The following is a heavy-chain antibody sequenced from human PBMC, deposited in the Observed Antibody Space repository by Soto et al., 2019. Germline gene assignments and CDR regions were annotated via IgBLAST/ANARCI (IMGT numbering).Heavy chain of an antibody. Sequence: QVQLVQSGAEVKKPGSSVKVSCEASGGTFSSDALNWVRQAPGQGLEWMGGIITMFGTATYAQKFQGKIKIIADESTNTGYMELSSLRSEDTAVYYCARGLFPTSGWFGLLDHWGQGTLVTVSS. CDR3: ARGLFPTSGWFGLLDH. CDR1: GGTFSSDA. J-gene: IGHJ4*02. CDR2: IITMFGTA. V-gene: IGHV1-69*12. D-gene: IGHD6-19*01.